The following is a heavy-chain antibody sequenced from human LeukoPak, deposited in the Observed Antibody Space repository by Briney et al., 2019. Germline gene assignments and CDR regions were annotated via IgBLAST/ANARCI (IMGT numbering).Heavy chain of an antibody. J-gene: IGHJ6*02. Sequence: ASVKVSCKASGYTFTGYYMHWVRQAPEQGLEWMGWINPNSGGTNYAQKFQGRVTMTRDTSISTAYMELSRLRSDDTAVYYCASYDSSGYYYDYYYYGMDVWGQGTTVTVSS. CDR3: ASYDSSGYYYDYYYYGMDV. CDR1: GYTFTGYY. CDR2: INPNSGGT. V-gene: IGHV1-2*02. D-gene: IGHD3-22*01.